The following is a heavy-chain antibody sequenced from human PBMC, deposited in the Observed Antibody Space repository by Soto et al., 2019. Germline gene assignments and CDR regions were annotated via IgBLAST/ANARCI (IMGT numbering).Heavy chain of an antibody. Sequence: QVQLVESGGGVVQPGRSLRLSCAASGFTFSSYGMHWVRQAPGKGLEWVAVISYDGSNKYYADSVKGRFTISRDNSKNTLYLQMHSLRAEDTAVYYCAKDWGYCSGGSCYSRHFDYWGQGTLVTVSS. CDR2: ISYDGSNK. CDR3: AKDWGYCSGGSCYSRHFDY. CDR1: GFTFSSYG. J-gene: IGHJ4*02. D-gene: IGHD2-15*01. V-gene: IGHV3-30*18.